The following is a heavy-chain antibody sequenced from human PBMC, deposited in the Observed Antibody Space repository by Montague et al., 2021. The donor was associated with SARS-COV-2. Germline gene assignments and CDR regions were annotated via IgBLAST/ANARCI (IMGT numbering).Heavy chain of an antibody. Sequence: SETLSLTRTVSGGSISSSSYYWGWIRQPPGKGLEWIGSIYYSGSTYYNPSLKSRVTISVDTSKNQFSLKLSSVTAADTAVYYCATRYCSSTSCWGFDPWGQGTLVTVSS. CDR2: IYYSGST. CDR3: ATRYCSSTSCWGFDP. J-gene: IGHJ5*02. D-gene: IGHD2-2*01. CDR1: GGSISSSSYY. V-gene: IGHV4-39*01.